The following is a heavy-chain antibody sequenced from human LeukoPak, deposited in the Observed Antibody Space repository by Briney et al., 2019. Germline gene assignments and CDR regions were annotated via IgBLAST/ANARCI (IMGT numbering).Heavy chain of an antibody. CDR2: INPSGGST. J-gene: IGHJ4*02. CDR1: GYTFTSYY. V-gene: IGHV1-46*01. D-gene: IGHD6-13*01. Sequence: ASVKVSCKASGYTFTSYYMHWVRQAPGQGLEWMGIINPSGGSTSYAQKFQGRVTMTRDTSISTAYMELSRLRSDDTAVYYCARDQGYSTIIDYWGQGTLVTVSS. CDR3: ARDQGYSTIIDY.